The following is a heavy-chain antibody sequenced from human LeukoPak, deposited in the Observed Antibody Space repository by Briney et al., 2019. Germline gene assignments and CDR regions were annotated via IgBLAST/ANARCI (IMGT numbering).Heavy chain of an antibody. CDR1: GFTFNKYC. V-gene: IGHV3-74*01. D-gene: IGHD6-19*01. Sequence: PGGSLRLSCAASGFTFNKYCMLWVRQAPGKGLESVSRINSDWTVTTYADSVKGRFTVSRDNADNTMFLQMNSVRDEDTAVYYCATKLWLARQPDSWGQGTPVTVSS. CDR2: INSDWTVT. CDR3: ATKLWLARQPDS. J-gene: IGHJ4*02.